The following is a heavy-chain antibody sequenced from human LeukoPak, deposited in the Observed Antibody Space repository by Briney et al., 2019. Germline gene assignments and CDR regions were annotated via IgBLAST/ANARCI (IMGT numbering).Heavy chain of an antibody. V-gene: IGHV3-15*01. CDR3: TTDGQIDY. Sequence: ETLSLTCAVYGGSFSGYYWSWIRQPPGNGLEWIGRIKSKTDGGTTDYAAPVKGRFSISRDDSKNTLYLQMNSLKTEDTAVYYCTTDGQIDYWGQGTLVTVSS. D-gene: IGHD3/OR15-3a*01. CDR2: IKSKTDGGTT. CDR1: GGSFSGYY. J-gene: IGHJ4*02.